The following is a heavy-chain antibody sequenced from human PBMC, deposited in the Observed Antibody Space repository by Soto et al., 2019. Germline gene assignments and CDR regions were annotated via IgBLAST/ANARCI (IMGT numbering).Heavy chain of an antibody. Sequence: QVQLVQSGAEVKKPGSSVKVSYKASGGTFSSYAISWVRQAPGQGLEWMGGIIPIFGTANYAQKFQCRVTITADESTSTAYMELSSLRSEDTAVYYCAVDTAMVTRWVDYYGMDVWGQGTTVTVSS. V-gene: IGHV1-69*01. CDR1: GGTFSSYA. J-gene: IGHJ6*02. D-gene: IGHD5-18*01. CDR3: AVDTAMVTRWVDYYGMDV. CDR2: IIPIFGTA.